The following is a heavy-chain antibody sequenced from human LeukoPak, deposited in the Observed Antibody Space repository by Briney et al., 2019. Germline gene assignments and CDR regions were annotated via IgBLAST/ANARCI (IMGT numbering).Heavy chain of an antibody. Sequence: SQTLSLTCAISGDSVSSNSVTWNCIRQSPSRGLEWLGRTYYRSTWYNDYAVSVRGRITVNPDTSKNQFSLHLNSVTPEDTAVYYCARRLTQYDCFDPWGQGILVTVSS. J-gene: IGHJ5*02. D-gene: IGHD2-2*01. V-gene: IGHV6-1*01. CDR2: TYYRSTWYN. CDR3: ARRLTQYDCFDP. CDR1: GDSVSSNSVT.